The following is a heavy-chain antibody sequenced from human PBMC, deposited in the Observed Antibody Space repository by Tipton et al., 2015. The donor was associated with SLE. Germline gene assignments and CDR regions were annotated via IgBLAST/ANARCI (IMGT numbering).Heavy chain of an antibody. CDR2: SYTSGST. CDR3: AIIYSWYVDL. Sequence: TLSLTCTVSGGSISSGSDYWSWIRQPAGKGLEWIGYSYTSGSTNYNPSLKSRVTISVDTSKNQFSLKLSSETAADTAVYYCAIIYSWYVDLWGRGTLVTVSS. D-gene: IGHD4-11*01. V-gene: IGHV4-61*09. J-gene: IGHJ2*01. CDR1: GGSISSGSDY.